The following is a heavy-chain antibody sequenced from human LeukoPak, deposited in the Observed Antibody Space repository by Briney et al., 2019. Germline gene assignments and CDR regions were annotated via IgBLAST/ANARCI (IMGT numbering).Heavy chain of an antibody. CDR3: ARGQLPDRGYGMDV. CDR1: GFTFSSYS. CDR2: ISSSSSYI. Sequence: GGSLRLSCAASGFTFSSYSINWVRQAPGKGLEWVSSISSSSSYIYYADSVKGRFTISRDNAKNSPYLQMNSLRAEDTAVYYCARGQLPDRGYGMDVWGQGTTVTVSS. D-gene: IGHD2-2*01. J-gene: IGHJ6*02. V-gene: IGHV3-21*01.